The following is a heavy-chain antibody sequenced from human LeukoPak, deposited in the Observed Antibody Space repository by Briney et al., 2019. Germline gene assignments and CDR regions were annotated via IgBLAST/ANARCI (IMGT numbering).Heavy chain of an antibody. CDR1: GDSISSGDYY. V-gene: IGHV4-30-4*01. CDR2: IYYSGTT. J-gene: IGHJ4*02. CDR3: ARDRGGYGAETD. Sequence: TSETLSLTCNVSGDSISSGDYYGSWIRQPPGKGLEWLGYIYYSGTTYYNPSLKSRSTISVDTSKNQFSLKVTSVTPADTAVYYCARDRGGYGAETDWGQGTLVTVSS. D-gene: IGHD5-18*01.